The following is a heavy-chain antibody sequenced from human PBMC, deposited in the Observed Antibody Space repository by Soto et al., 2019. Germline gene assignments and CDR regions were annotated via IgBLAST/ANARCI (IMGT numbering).Heavy chain of an antibody. V-gene: IGHV1-2*02. Sequence: QLHLVQSGAVVKKPGASVTVSCSASGYPVTAYYMHWVRQAPGRGLEWMGGINPATGAAKYTQTFQGRVTITRDTAKGTGFMELSRLTSEDTAVFYCARGGGVGVAGSAAFDMWGQGTLVTVSS. CDR1: GYPVTAYY. J-gene: IGHJ3*02. CDR3: ARGGGVGVAGSAAFDM. D-gene: IGHD3-3*01. CDR2: INPATGAA.